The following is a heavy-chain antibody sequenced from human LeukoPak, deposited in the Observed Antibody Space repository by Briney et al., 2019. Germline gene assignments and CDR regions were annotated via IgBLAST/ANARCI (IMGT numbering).Heavy chain of an antibody. D-gene: IGHD1-26*01. CDR3: VRDLQVWELQY. J-gene: IGHJ1*01. Sequence: HRGGSLRLSCAASGFIFSNNWMHWVRQTPGKGLEWVSRITPDGTGATYADSVKGRFTIFRDNAQNTVYLQMNSLRVEDTAVYYCVRDLQVWELQYWGQGTLVTVPS. CDR2: ITPDGTGA. CDR1: GFIFSNNW. V-gene: IGHV3-74*01.